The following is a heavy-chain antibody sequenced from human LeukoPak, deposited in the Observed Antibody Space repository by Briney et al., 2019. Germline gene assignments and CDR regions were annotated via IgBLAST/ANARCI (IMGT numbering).Heavy chain of an antibody. CDR2: ISSSSSYI. Sequence: RGSLRLPCAASGFTFSSYSMNWVRQAPGKGLEWVSSISSSSSYIYYADSVKGRFTISRDNAKNSLYLQMNSLRAEDTAVYYCARDSSLDYYDSSADFDYWGQGTLVTVSS. CDR3: ARDSSLDYYDSSADFDY. CDR1: GFTFSSYS. J-gene: IGHJ4*02. D-gene: IGHD3-22*01. V-gene: IGHV3-21*01.